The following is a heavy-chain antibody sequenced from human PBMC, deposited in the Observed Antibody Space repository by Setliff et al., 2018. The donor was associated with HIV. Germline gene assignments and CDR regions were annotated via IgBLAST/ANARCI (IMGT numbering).Heavy chain of an antibody. D-gene: IGHD6-6*01. CDR2: INPSGGST. Sequence: EASVKVSCKVSGYTLTELSRHWVRQAPGQGLEWMGIINPSGGSTSYAQKFQGRVTMTRDTSTSTAYMELSSLNSEDTAVYYCARDPTGGAARFDYWGQGTLVTVSS. CDR3: ARDPTGGAARFDY. CDR1: GYTLTELS. J-gene: IGHJ4*02. V-gene: IGHV1-46*01.